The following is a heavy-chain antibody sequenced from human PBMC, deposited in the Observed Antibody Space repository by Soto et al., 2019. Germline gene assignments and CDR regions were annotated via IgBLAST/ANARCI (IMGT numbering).Heavy chain of an antibody. CDR3: ARKVLGSTSRPDWWCVDL. CDR1: GFTFIHYA. J-gene: IGHJ2*01. V-gene: IGHV3-23*01. CDR2: ISGGGDRT. D-gene: IGHD2-2*01. Sequence: EVQVLESGGGLVQPGGSLRLSCVGSGFTFIHYAMNWVREPPGKGLEWVSGISGGGDRTFDADSVKGRFTISRDNSKNTVNLQMNSLRADDTAGYYCARKVLGSTSRPDWWCVDLWGRGTLVTVSS.